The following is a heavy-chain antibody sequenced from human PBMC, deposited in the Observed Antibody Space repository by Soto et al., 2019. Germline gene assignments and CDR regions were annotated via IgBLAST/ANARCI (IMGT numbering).Heavy chain of an antibody. D-gene: IGHD2-2*01. J-gene: IGHJ6*02. CDR2: ISWNSGSI. V-gene: IGHV3-9*01. Sequence: GGSLRLSCAASGFAFDDYAMHWVRQAPGKGLEWVSGISWNSGSIGYADSVKGRFTISRDNAKNSLYLQMNSLRAEDTAVYYCARDTPIVLVPEAKYYYYYYGMDVWCQGTTVNVSS. CDR3: ARDTPIVLVPEAKYYYYYYGMDV. CDR1: GFAFDDYA.